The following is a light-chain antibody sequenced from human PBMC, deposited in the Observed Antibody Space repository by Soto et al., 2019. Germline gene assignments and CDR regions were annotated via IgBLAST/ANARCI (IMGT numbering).Light chain of an antibody. CDR1: QSISNY. CDR3: QQSYSTPLT. V-gene: IGKV1-39*01. J-gene: IGKJ4*01. CDR2: AAS. Sequence: IQMTQSPYSLSASVGDRVTITCRASQSISNYLNWYQQKPGKAPKHLIYAASSLQSGVSSRFSGSGSGTDFTLTISSLQPEDFATYYCQQSYSTPLTFGGGTKVDIK.